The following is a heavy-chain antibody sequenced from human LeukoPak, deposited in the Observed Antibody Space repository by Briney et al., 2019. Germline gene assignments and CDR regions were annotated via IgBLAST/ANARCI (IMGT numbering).Heavy chain of an antibody. Sequence: GGSLRLSCAASGSTFSTYGMHWVRQAPGKGLDWVAFVRTDGSYTSYADSVKGRFTISRDNSKNTLYLQMSSLRAEDTAVYYCVKDYRHYYDSRDAYWGQGTLVTVSS. J-gene: IGHJ4*02. CDR2: VRTDGSYT. CDR1: GSTFSTYG. CDR3: VKDYRHYYDSRDAY. D-gene: IGHD3-22*01. V-gene: IGHV3-30*02.